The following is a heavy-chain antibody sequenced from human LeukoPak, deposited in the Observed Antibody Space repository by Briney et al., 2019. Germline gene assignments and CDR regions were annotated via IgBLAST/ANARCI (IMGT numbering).Heavy chain of an antibody. CDR2: ISYDGSNK. CDR3: ARLRALDY. CDR1: RFTFSRYG. Sequence: GGSLRLSCAASRFTFSRYGMHWVRQAPGKGLEWVAVISYDGSNKYYADSVKGRFTISRDNSKNTLYLQMNSLRAEDTAVYYCARLRALDYWGQGTLVTVSS. V-gene: IGHV3-30*03. J-gene: IGHJ4*02.